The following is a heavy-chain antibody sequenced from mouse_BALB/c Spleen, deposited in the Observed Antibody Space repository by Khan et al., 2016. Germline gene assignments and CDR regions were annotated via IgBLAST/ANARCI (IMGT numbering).Heavy chain of an antibody. CDR3: AGRYLTPRYFDV. CDR2: IDPANGNT. Sequence: VQLQQPGAELVKPGASVKLSCTSSGFNIKDTNMHWVKQRPEQGLEWIGKIDPANGNTKYDPKFQGKATITIDTSSNTAYLQLSSLTSEDTAVYSCAGRYLTPRYFDVWGAGTTVTVSS. J-gene: IGHJ1*01. V-gene: IGHV14-3*02. D-gene: IGHD1-1*01. CDR1: GFNIKDTN.